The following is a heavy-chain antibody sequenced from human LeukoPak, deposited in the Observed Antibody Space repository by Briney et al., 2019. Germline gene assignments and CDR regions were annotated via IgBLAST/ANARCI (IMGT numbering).Heavy chain of an antibody. D-gene: IGHD6-13*01. CDR1: GYTFSTYG. CDR3: ARDHALTSAGNDF. V-gene: IGHV3-33*01. Sequence: GGSLRLSCAASGYTFSTYGMHWVRQAPGKGLEWVAIIRHDGSNRNYADSVKGRFTISRDNSKNTLYLQMNSLRAEDTAVYYCARDHALTSAGNDFWGQGTLVTVSS. J-gene: IGHJ4*02. CDR2: IRHDGSNR.